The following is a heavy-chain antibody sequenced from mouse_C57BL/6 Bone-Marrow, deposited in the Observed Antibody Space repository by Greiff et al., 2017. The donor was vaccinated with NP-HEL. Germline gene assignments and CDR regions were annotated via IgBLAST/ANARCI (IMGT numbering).Heavy chain of an antibody. V-gene: IGHV1-81*01. CDR3: ARGGGYYFWYFDV. CDR2: IYPRSGNT. CDR1: GYTFTSYG. D-gene: IGHD2-3*01. Sequence: VQLQQSGAELARPGASVKLSCKASGYTFTSYGISWVKQRTGQGLEWIGEIYPRSGNTYYNEKFKGKATLTADKSSSTAYIELRSLTSEDSAVYFWARGGGYYFWYFDVWGTGTTVTVSS. J-gene: IGHJ1*03.